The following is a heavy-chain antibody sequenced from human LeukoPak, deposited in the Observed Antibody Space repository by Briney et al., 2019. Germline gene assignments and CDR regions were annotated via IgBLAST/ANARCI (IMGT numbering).Heavy chain of an antibody. V-gene: IGHV1-2*02. CDR2: INPNSGGT. CDR3: ARSRDIVVVVAATGDAFDI. Sequence: ASVKVSCKASGYTFTGYYMHWVRQAPGQGLEWMGWINPNSGGTNYAQKFQGRVTMTRDTSISTAYMELSRLRSDDTAVYYCARSRDIVVVVAATGDAFDIWGQGKMVTVFS. D-gene: IGHD2-15*01. J-gene: IGHJ3*02. CDR1: GYTFTGYY.